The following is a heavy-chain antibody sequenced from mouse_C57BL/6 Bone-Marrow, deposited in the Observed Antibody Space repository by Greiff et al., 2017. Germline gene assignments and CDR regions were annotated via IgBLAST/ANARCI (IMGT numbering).Heavy chain of an antibody. CDR2: ISSGGSYT. D-gene: IGHD2-4*01. V-gene: IGHV5-6*01. Sequence: EVTLVESGGDLVKPGGSLKLSCAASGFTFSSYGMSWVRPTPDKRLEWVATISSGGSYTYYPDSVKGRFTISRVNAKNTLYLEMGTLKSVDTAMYFCASLSAMITTSYSDYWGQGTTLTVSS. CDR1: GFTFSSYG. CDR3: ASLSAMITTSYSDY. J-gene: IGHJ2*01.